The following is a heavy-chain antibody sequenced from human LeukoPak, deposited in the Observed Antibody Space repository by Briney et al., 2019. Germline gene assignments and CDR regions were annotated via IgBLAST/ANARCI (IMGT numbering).Heavy chain of an antibody. CDR2: ISYDGSNK. CDR3: AKDVGDYGYSDDAFDI. V-gene: IGHV3-30*18. D-gene: IGHD4-17*01. J-gene: IGHJ3*02. CDR1: GFTFSSYG. Sequence: GGSLRLSCAASGFTFSSYGMHWVRQAPGKGLEWVAVISYDGSNKYYADSVKGRFTISRDNSKNTLYLQMNSLRAEDTAVYYCAKDVGDYGYSDDAFDIWGQGTMVTVSS.